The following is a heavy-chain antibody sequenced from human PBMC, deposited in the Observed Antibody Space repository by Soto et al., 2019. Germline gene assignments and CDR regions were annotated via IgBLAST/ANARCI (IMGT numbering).Heavy chain of an antibody. V-gene: IGHV3-23*01. D-gene: IGHD5-12*01. Sequence: EVQLLESGGGLVQPGGSLRLSCVASGFTFSSHAMSWVRQAPGKGLEWVSVITGGAGGIYYADSVKGRFTISRDNSSNTLYLQMDSLRAEDTATYFCARGHSGHDGFDYWGQGNLVTVSS. CDR3: ARGHSGHDGFDY. J-gene: IGHJ4*02. CDR2: ITGGAGGI. CDR1: GFTFSSHA.